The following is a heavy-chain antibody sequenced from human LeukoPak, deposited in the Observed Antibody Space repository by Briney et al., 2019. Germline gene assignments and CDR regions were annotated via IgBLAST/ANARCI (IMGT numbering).Heavy chain of an antibody. V-gene: IGHV3-74*01. CDR3: AREPMDYYYYGMDV. J-gene: IGHJ6*02. CDR2: INSDGSST. D-gene: IGHD3-10*01. CDR1: GFTFSSYW. Sequence: GGSLRLSCAASGFTFSSYWMHWVRQAPGKGLVWVSRINSDGSSTSYADSVKGRFTISRDNAKNTLYLQMNSLRAEDTAVYYCAREPMDYYYYGMDVWGQGTTVTVSS.